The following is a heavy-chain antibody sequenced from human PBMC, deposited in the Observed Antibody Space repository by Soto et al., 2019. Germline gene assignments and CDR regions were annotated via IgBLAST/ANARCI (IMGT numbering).Heavy chain of an antibody. Sequence: GGSLRLSCAASGFTFSSYAMHWVRQAPGKGLEWVAVISYDGSNKYYADSVKGRFTISRDNSKNTLYLQMNSLRAEDTAVYYCARGVSTVTTYFDYWGQGTLVTVS. CDR1: GFTFSSYA. CDR3: ARGVSTVTTYFDY. V-gene: IGHV3-30-3*01. J-gene: IGHJ4*02. CDR2: ISYDGSNK. D-gene: IGHD4-17*01.